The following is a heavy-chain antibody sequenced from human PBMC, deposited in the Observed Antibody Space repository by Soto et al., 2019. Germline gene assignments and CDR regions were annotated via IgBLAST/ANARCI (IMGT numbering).Heavy chain of an antibody. Sequence: PSETLSLTCAVSGYSISSGYYWGWIRQPPGKGLEWVASIKEDGSEIYYLQSVRGRFAISRDSAGNALQLAMNYLSAEDTATYFCARDIGFDYVNWGQGTLVTVSS. V-gene: IGHV3-7*01. CDR1: GYSISSGYY. CDR3: ARDIGFDYVN. CDR2: IKEDGSEI. D-gene: IGHD5-12*01. J-gene: IGHJ4*02.